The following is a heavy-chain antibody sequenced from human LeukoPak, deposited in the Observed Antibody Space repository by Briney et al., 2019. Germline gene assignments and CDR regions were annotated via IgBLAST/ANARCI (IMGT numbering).Heavy chain of an antibody. D-gene: IGHD1-26*01. CDR3: AKALVGPKYYFDS. CDR2: ISASYGST. V-gene: IGHV3-23*01. CDR1: GFTFSNYA. Sequence: PGGSLRLSCAASGFTFSNYAMSWVRQAPGKGLEWVSSISASYGSTYSADSVKGRFTISRDNSKNTLYLQMNSLGAEDTAVYYCAKALVGPKYYFDSWGQGTLVAVSS. J-gene: IGHJ4*02.